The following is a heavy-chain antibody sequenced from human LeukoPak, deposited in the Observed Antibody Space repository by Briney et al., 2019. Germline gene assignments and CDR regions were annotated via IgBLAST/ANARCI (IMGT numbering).Heavy chain of an antibody. D-gene: IGHD3-22*01. V-gene: IGHV3-64D*06. CDR1: GFTFSGYT. CDR2: ISNNGGTT. CDR3: VKDYYYGSSGYYDY. Sequence: GGSLRLSCSASGFTFSGYTMHWVRQAPGKGPEYVSAISNNGGTTYYAASVKGRFTISRDNSKNTLYLQMSSLRAEDTAVYYCVKDYYYGSSGYYDYWGQGTLVTVSS. J-gene: IGHJ4*02.